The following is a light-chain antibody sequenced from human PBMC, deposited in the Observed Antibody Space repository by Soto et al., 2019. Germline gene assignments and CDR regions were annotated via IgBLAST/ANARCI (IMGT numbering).Light chain of an antibody. CDR1: SSNIGKNY. V-gene: IGLV1-51*02. CDR3: GTWDSSLSAGV. Sequence: QSVLTQPPSVSAAPGQRVTIACSGSSSNIGKNYVSWYQQLPGTAPKFLIYENNKRPSEIPDRFSGSKSGTSATLTITGLQTGDEADYYCGTWDSSLSAGVFGGGTKLTVL. J-gene: IGLJ3*02. CDR2: ENN.